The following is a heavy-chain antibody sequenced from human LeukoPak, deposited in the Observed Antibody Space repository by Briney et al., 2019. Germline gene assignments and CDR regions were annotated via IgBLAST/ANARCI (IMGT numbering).Heavy chain of an antibody. D-gene: IGHD6-13*01. CDR2: IYYSGST. CDR1: GGSVSSGSYY. J-gene: IGHJ4*02. Sequence: SETLSLTCTVSGGSVSSGSYYWSWVRQPPGKGLEWIGYIYYSGSTNYNPSLKSRVTISVDTSKNQFSLKLSSVTAADTAVYYCASIPYSRFDYWGQGTLVTVSS. V-gene: IGHV4-61*01. CDR3: ASIPYSRFDY.